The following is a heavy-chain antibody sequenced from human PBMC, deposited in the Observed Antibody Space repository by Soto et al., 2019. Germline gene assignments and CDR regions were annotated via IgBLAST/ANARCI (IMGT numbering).Heavy chain of an antibody. Sequence: KPSGTLSVTCAVYGGSFNAYYWSWIRQPPGKGLEWIGEIHHSGTTNYNPSLKSRVLISVDTSKNHFFLRLTSVTAADTAVYYCARWARSSIGGKDFDYWGQGTLVTVSS. CDR2: IHHSGTT. CDR1: GGSFNAYY. D-gene: IGHD1-26*01. J-gene: IGHJ4*02. CDR3: ARWARSSIGGKDFDY. V-gene: IGHV4-34*01.